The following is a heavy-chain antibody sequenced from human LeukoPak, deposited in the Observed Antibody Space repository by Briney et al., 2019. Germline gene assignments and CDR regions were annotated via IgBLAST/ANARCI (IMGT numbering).Heavy chain of an antibody. J-gene: IGHJ4*02. CDR1: GGSISSSSYY. Sequence: PSETLSLTCTVSGGSISSSSYYWGWIRQPPGKGLEWIGRIYTSGSTNYNPSLKSRVTISVDTSKNQFSLKLSSVTAADTAVYYCARHAAMQDYFDYWGQGTLVTVSS. CDR3: ARHAAMQDYFDY. V-gene: IGHV4-39*01. D-gene: IGHD2-2*01. CDR2: IYTSGST.